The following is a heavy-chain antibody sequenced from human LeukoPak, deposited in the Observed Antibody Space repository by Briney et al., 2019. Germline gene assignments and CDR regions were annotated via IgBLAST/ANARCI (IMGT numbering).Heavy chain of an antibody. CDR2: ISSSSSTI. D-gene: IGHD6-19*01. Sequence: GGSLRLSCAASGFTFSSYSMNWVRQAPGKGLEWVSYISSSSSTIYYADSVKGRFAISRDNAKNSLYLQMNSLRAEDTAVYYCQSGWFSYFDYWGLGTLVTVSS. J-gene: IGHJ4*02. V-gene: IGHV3-48*01. CDR1: GFTFSSYS. CDR3: QSGWFSYFDY.